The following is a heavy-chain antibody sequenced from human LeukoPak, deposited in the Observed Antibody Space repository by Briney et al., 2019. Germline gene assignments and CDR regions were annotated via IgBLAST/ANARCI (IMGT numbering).Heavy chain of an antibody. CDR1: GYTFTSYG. D-gene: IGHD3-10*02. J-gene: IGHJ4*02. CDR3: ARRKGYVPDYYFDY. CDR2: ISAYNGNT. Sequence: ASVKVSCKASGYTFTSYGISWVRQAPGQGLEWMGWISAYNGNTNYAQKLQGRVTMTTDTSTSTAYMWLRSLRADDTAVYYCARRKGYVPDYYFDYWGQGTLVTVSS. V-gene: IGHV1-18*01.